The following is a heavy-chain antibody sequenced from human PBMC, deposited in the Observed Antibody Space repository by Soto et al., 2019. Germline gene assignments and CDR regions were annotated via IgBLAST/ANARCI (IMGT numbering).Heavy chain of an antibody. CDR3: ARDSNWFDP. V-gene: IGHV4-39*07. J-gene: IGHJ5*02. Sequence: SATLSLTCTVSGGAIIDTNYYWGWIRQPPGKGLEWIGSILHSGNTYYNPSLESRVTISVDTTKNQFSLRLSSVTAAHTAVYYCARDSNWFDPWGQGTLVTVSS. CDR1: GGAIIDTNYY. CDR2: ILHSGNT.